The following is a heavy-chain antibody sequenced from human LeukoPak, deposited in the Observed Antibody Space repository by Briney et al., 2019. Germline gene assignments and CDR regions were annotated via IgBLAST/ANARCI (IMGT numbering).Heavy chain of an antibody. Sequence: PGGSLRLSCAASGFTFSDYYMSWIRQAPGKGLEGGSYISSSGSTIYYADSVKGRFTISRDNAKNSLYLQMNSLRAEDTAVYYCARDASGYSYGYDYWGQGTLVTVSS. D-gene: IGHD5-18*01. CDR1: GFTFSDYY. V-gene: IGHV3-11*01. CDR3: ARDASGYSYGYDY. CDR2: ISSSGSTI. J-gene: IGHJ4*02.